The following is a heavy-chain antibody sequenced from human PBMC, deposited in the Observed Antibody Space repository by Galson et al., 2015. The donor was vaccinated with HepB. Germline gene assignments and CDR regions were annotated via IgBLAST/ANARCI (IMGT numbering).Heavy chain of an antibody. CDR2: FSGSGGAT. CDR1: GFSVSSYA. J-gene: IGHJ4*02. Sequence: SLRLSCAVSGFSVSSYAMSWVRQAPGKGLEWVSAFSGSGGATYYADSVKGRFTISRDNSKNMLYLQMNNLRAEDTAVYYCAKGTTNIDYWGQGTLVTVSS. D-gene: IGHD1-1*01. V-gene: IGHV3-23*01. CDR3: AKGTTNIDY.